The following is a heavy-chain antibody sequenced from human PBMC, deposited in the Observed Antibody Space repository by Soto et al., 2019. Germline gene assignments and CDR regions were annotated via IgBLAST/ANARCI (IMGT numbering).Heavy chain of an antibody. CDR3: AREGPRPYYYYGMDV. CDR1: GYTFSMSG. V-gene: IGHV1-18*01. CDR2: ISGYNGKT. J-gene: IGHJ6*02. Sequence: QVQLVQSGAEVKKPGASVKVSCKSSGYTFSMSGISWVRQAPGQGLEWMGWISGYNGKTNYEQKFQDRLTXPPXXSXHMAYMELRSLRSDDTAVYYCAREGPRPYYYYGMDVWGQGTTVTVSS.